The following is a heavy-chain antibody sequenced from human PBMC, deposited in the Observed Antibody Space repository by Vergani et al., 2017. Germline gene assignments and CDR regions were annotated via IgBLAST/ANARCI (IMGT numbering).Heavy chain of an antibody. CDR3: ARVLRMPISDYSKGVDI. D-gene: IGHD4-11*01. CDR1: GGSISSGGYY. Sequence: QVQLQESGPGLVKPSQTLSLTCTVSGGSISSGGYYWSWIRQHPGKGLEWIGYIYYSGSTYYNPSLKSRVTISVDTSKNQFSLKLSSVTAADTAVYYCARVLRMPISDYSKGVDIWGQGTMVTVSS. CDR2: IYYSGST. J-gene: IGHJ3*02. V-gene: IGHV4-31*03.